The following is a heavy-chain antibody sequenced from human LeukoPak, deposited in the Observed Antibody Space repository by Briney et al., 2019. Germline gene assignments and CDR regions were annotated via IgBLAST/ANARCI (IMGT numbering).Heavy chain of an antibody. CDR1: GGSISSNTYY. CDR3: ARVSGYSGYYFLVNTFDV. J-gene: IGHJ3*01. Sequence: TSETLSLTCTVSGGSISSNTYYWGWVRQPPGKGLEWIGSIYYSGSTYYNPSLKSRVTISVDTSKNQFSLKLSSVTAADTAVYYCARVSGYSGYYFLVNTFDVWGQGTMVTVSS. CDR2: IYYSGST. D-gene: IGHD2/OR15-2a*01. V-gene: IGHV4-39*01.